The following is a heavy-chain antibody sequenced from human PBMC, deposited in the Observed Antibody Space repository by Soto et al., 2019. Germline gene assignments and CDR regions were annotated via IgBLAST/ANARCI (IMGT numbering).Heavy chain of an antibody. V-gene: IGHV3-23*01. D-gene: IGHD2-15*01. CDR1: GFTFSRYA. CDR2: ISGSGGST. CDR3: AKDQGSGPTHHYYYSPGMDV. Sequence: PGRSLRLFCATSGFTFSRYAMSWVRQAPGKGLEWVSAISGSGGSTYYADSVKGRFTISRDNSKNTLYLQMNSLRAEDTAVYYCAKDQGSGPTHHYYYSPGMDVCGQGTTVTLSS. J-gene: IGHJ6*02.